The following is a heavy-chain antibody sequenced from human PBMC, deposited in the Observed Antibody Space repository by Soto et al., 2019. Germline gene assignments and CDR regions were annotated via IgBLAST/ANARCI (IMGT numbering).Heavy chain of an antibody. Sequence: QVQLVESGGGVVQPGRSLRLSCAASGFTFSSYAMHWVRQAPGKGLEWVAVISYDGSNKYYADYVKGRFTISRDNAKNTLYLKMNSLRAEDTAVYYCARDSYCSGGSCRTQDPHFDYWGKGTLVTVSS. CDR3: ARDSYCSGGSCRTQDPHFDY. J-gene: IGHJ4*02. CDR2: ISYDGSNK. D-gene: IGHD2-15*01. V-gene: IGHV3-30-3*01. CDR1: GFTFSSYA.